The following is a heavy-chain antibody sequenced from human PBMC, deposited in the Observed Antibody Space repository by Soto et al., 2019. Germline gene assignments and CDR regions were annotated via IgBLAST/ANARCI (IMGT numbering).Heavy chain of an antibody. CDR3: AKALTGRNGGLDI. D-gene: IGHD3-9*01. CDR2: IWYDGTNK. J-gene: IGHJ3*02. Sequence: QAQLVESGGGVVQPGRSLRLSCVASGFTFSSYGMHWVRQAPGKGLEWVAGIWYDGTNKNYVDSMTGRFTISRDNYKNTLYLQVNSLRAEDTAVYYCAKALTGRNGGLDIWGQGTMVTVSS. CDR1: GFTFSSYG. V-gene: IGHV3-33*06.